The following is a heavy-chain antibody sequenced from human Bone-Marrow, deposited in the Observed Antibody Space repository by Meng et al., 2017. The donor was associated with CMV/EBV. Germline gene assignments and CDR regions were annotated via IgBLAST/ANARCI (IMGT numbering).Heavy chain of an antibody. CDR3: ARLATIEGFDY. D-gene: IGHD5-24*01. CDR1: GFSFSSYS. V-gene: IGHV3-21*01. J-gene: IGHJ4*02. Sequence: LSCAASGFSFSSYSLNWVRQAPGKGLEWVSSISSSSSYIYYADSVKGRFTISRDNAKNSLYLQMNSLRAEDTAVYYCARLATIEGFDYWGQGTLVTVSS. CDR2: ISSSSSYI.